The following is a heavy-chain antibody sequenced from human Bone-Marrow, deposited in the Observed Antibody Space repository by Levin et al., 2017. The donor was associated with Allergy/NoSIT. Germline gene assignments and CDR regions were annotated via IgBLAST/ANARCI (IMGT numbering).Heavy chain of an antibody. CDR3: ARDPAVTRDGYCDL. V-gene: IGHV1-2*03. D-gene: IGHD4-17*01. CDR2: INPNNGAT. CDR1: GFAFTDYY. J-gene: IGHJ2*01. Sequence: LGASVKVSCKASGFAFTDYYMHWVRQAPGQGLEWLGWINPNNGATKYALKFQDRVTMTRDTSISTAYMEFRRLRSDDTAVFYCARDPAVTRDGYCDLWGRGTLVSVSS.